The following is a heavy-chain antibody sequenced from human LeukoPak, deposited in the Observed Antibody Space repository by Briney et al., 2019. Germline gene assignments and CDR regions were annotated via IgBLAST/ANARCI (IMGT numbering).Heavy chain of an antibody. CDR2: IYSAGTT. J-gene: IGHJ4*02. CDR3: ARGDDYGGAWYYFDC. CDR1: GFTVSRNY. D-gene: IGHD4-23*01. V-gene: IGHV3-53*01. Sequence: GGSLRLSCAASGFTVSRNYYMNWVRQAPGKGLEWVSVIYSAGTTYYADSVKGRLTISRDSSKNTVYLQMNSLRAEDTAVYYCARGDDYGGAWYYFDCWGQGTQVAVSS.